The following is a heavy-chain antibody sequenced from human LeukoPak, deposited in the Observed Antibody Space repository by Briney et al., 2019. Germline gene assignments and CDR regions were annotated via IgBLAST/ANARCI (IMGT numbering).Heavy chain of an antibody. J-gene: IGHJ4*02. V-gene: IGHV3-21*01. Sequence: GGSLRLSCAASGFTFSSYGMNWVRQAPGKGLEWVSSISSSSSYIYYADSVKGRFTISRDNAKNSLYLQMNSLRAEDTAVYYCARDQLKRYSSGWYWWGQGTLVTASS. CDR2: ISSSSSYI. CDR1: GFTFSSYG. CDR3: ARDQLKRYSSGWYW. D-gene: IGHD6-13*01.